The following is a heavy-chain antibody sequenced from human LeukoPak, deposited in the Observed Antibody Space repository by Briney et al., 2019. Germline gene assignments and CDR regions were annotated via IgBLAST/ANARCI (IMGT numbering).Heavy chain of an antibody. D-gene: IGHD1-7*01. J-gene: IGHJ4*02. Sequence: GGSLRLSCAASGFTFSTYSMSWVRRAPGKGLEWVSCITSSSYIYYADSVKGRFTISRDNAKNSLYLQMNSLRGEDTAVYYCARDAGITGTTDLDYWGQGTLVTVSS. V-gene: IGHV3-21*01. CDR1: GFTFSTYS. CDR3: ARDAGITGTTDLDY. CDR2: ITSSSYI.